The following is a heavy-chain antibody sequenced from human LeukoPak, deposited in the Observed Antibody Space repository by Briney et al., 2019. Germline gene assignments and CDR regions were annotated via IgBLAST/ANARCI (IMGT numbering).Heavy chain of an antibody. Sequence: GGSLRLSCAASGFTVSSKYMTWVRQVPGRGPEWVANVNRDGSETYYLDSVKGRFTISKDNAKNSLYLQMNSLRAEDTALYHCARNNGMDVWGQGTTVIVSS. CDR2: VNRDGSET. V-gene: IGHV3-7*03. CDR1: GFTVSSKY. CDR3: ARNNGMDV. J-gene: IGHJ6*02.